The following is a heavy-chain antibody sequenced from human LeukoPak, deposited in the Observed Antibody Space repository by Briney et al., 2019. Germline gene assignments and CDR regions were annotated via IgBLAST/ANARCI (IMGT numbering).Heavy chain of an antibody. D-gene: IGHD1-1*01. J-gene: IGHJ3*02. CDR3: AKDRRGNAPRGAFDI. V-gene: IGHV3-23*01. Sequence: TGGSPRLSCAASGFTFSSYAMSWVRQAPGKGLEWVSAISGGGGATFYADSVKGRFTISRDNSKNTLYLQMNGLRAEDTAVYYCAKDRRGNAPRGAFDIWGQGTMVTVSS. CDR2: ISGGGGAT. CDR1: GFTFSSYA.